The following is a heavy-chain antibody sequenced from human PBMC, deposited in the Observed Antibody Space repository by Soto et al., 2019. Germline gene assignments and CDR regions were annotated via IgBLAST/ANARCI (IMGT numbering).Heavy chain of an antibody. CDR1: GDSVSSKTVA. D-gene: IGHD6-13*01. CDR2: THYRSKWYN. Sequence: SQTLSLTCAISGDSVSSKTVAWNWIRQSPSRGLEWLGRTHYRSKWYNDYAVSVKSRIIINPDTSKNQFSLHLSSVTPEDTAVYYCAREFIGAAQYNWFDPWGQGTLVTVSS. CDR3: AREFIGAAQYNWFDP. J-gene: IGHJ5*02. V-gene: IGHV6-1*01.